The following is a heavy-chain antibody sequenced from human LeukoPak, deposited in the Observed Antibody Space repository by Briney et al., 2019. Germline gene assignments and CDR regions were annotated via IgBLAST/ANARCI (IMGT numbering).Heavy chain of an antibody. Sequence: PGGSLRLSCAASGFTFSSYGMSWVRQAPGKGLEWVSSISASAAMTYYADSVRGRFTISRDNSKNTLYLQMNSLRAEDTAVYYCAKPAISSRGWYYDYWGQGTLVTVSS. J-gene: IGHJ4*02. D-gene: IGHD6-19*01. V-gene: IGHV3-23*01. CDR1: GFTFSSYG. CDR3: AKPAISSRGWYYDY. CDR2: ISASAAMT.